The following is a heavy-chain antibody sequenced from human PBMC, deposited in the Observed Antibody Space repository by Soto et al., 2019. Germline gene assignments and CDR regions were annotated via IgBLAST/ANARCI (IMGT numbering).Heavy chain of an antibody. CDR1: GGTFSSYA. J-gene: IGHJ4*02. V-gene: IGHV1-69*01. CDR2: IIPVLGTE. CDR3: ATGTAGDSSGYWVY. D-gene: IGHD3-22*01. Sequence: QVQLVQSGAEVKKPGSSVKVSCRASGGTFSSYAINWVRQAPGQGLEWMGGIIPVLGTEDYSQKFQGRVTITADESTSTAYMELSSLRSEDAAVYYCATGTAGDSSGYWVYWGQGTRVTVSS.